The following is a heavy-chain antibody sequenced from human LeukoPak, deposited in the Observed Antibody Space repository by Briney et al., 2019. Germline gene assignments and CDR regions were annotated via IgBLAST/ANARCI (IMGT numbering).Heavy chain of an antibody. V-gene: IGHV6-1*01. Sequence: SQTLSLTCGISGDSVSTNSGAWNRIRQSPSRGLEWLGRTYYRSKWYNDYAVSVKSRITINPDTSKNQFSLQLNSVTPDDTAVYYCAREMVDAFDIWGQGTLVIVSS. J-gene: IGHJ3*02. D-gene: IGHD2-8*01. CDR2: TYYRSKWYN. CDR1: GDSVSTNSGA. CDR3: AREMVDAFDI.